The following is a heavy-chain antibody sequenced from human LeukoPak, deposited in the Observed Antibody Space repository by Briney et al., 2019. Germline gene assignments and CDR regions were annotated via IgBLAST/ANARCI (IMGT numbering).Heavy chain of an antibody. CDR3: ARGEVYYDSSRPNDAFVI. CDR2: ISAYNGNT. V-gene: IGHV1-18*01. J-gene: IGHJ3*02. D-gene: IGHD3-22*01. CDR1: GYTFTSYG. Sequence: ASVKVSCKASGYTFTSYGISWVRQAPGQGLEWMGWISAYNGNTNYAQKLQGRVTMTTDTSTSTAYMELSSLRSEDTAVYYCARGEVYYDSSRPNDAFVIGGQGTMVTVSS.